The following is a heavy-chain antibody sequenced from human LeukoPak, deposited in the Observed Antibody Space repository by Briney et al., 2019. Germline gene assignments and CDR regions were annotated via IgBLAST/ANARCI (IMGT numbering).Heavy chain of an antibody. Sequence: SVKVSCKASGGTFSSYAISWVRQAPGQGLEWMGRIIPILGIANYAQKFQGRVTITADKSTSTAYMELRSLRSDDTAVYYCARDREYSSSWYEYYYYGMDVWGQGTTVTVSS. CDR3: ARDREYSSSWYEYYYYGMDV. V-gene: IGHV1-69*04. D-gene: IGHD6-13*01. J-gene: IGHJ6*02. CDR2: IIPILGIA. CDR1: GGTFSSYA.